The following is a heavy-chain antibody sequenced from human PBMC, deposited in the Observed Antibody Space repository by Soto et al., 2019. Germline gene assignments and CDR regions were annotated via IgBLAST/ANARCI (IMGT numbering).Heavy chain of an antibody. CDR2: IYPDGNGN. V-gene: IGHV3-30-3*01. Sequence: QVHLVESGGGVVQPGGSLRLSCVASGFTFSSHTMHWVRQAPGKGLEWVTFIYPDGNGNYYTDSVKGRFTTSRDNSKNTMYLQMTSLRVEDTAVYYCARDDERWSDRDLGYWGQGVLVTVSS. CDR3: ARDDERWSDRDLGY. D-gene: IGHD3-3*01. CDR1: GFTFSSHT. J-gene: IGHJ4*02.